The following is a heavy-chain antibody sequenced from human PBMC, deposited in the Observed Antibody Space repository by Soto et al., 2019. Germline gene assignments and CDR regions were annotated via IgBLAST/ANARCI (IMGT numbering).Heavy chain of an antibody. D-gene: IGHD6-19*01. V-gene: IGHV2-70*13. CDR1: GFSLDSRGKC. CDR3: ARMRAGSSGPFDS. Sequence: SGPTLVNPTHTLTLTRTFSGFSLDSRGKCVGWIRQSPGKALEWLALIDWEDDEYYTPSLRTRLTISKDTSKNQVVLTMTNMGTVDTATYYCARMRAGSSGPFDSWGPGVLVTVS. CDR2: IDWEDDE. J-gene: IGHJ4*02.